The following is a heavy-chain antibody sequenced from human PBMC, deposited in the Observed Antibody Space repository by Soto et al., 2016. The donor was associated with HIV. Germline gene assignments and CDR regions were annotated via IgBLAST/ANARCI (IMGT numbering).Heavy chain of an antibody. V-gene: IGHV3-48*01. CDR1: GFTFSTYA. CDR3: ARESSGWSDNWFDP. J-gene: IGHJ5*02. D-gene: IGHD6-19*01. Sequence: EVQLVESGGGLVQPGGSLRLSCAASGFTFSTYAMNWVRQAPGKGLEWISYISSSRSRINYADSVKDRFIISRDNAKNSVFLQMNNLRVEDTAVYYCARESSGWSDNWFDPWGQGTLVTVSS. CDR2: ISSSRSRI.